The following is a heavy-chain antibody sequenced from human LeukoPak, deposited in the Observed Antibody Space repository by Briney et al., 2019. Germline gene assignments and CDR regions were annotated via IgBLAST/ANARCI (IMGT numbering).Heavy chain of an antibody. Sequence: SETLSLTCTVSGGSISSGSYYWSWIRQPAGKGLEWIGRIYTSGSTNYNPSLKCRVTISVDTSKNQFSLKLSSVTAADTAVYYCACIVVVPAANPLVDYWGQGTLVTVFS. CDR2: IYTSGST. J-gene: IGHJ4*02. CDR1: GGSISSGSYY. CDR3: ACIVVVPAANPLVDY. V-gene: IGHV4-61*02. D-gene: IGHD2-2*01.